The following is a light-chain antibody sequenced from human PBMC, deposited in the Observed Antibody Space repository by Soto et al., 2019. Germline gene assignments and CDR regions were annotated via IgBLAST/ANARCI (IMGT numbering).Light chain of an antibody. CDR2: GST. CDR1: GSNIGAPYD. J-gene: IGLJ1*01. Sequence: VLTQPPSLSGAPGQRVTISCTGSGSNIGAPYDVHWYQHLPGTAPKLLIYGSTNRPSGVPGRFSGSKSGTSASLAITGLQAEDEADCYCQSYDSSLSGYVFGAGTKVTVL. CDR3: QSYDSSLSGYV. V-gene: IGLV1-40*01.